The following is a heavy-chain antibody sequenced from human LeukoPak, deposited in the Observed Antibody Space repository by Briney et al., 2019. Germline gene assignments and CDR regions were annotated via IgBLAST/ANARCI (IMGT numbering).Heavy chain of an antibody. J-gene: IGHJ4*02. V-gene: IGHV4-61*02. CDR3: AREWSGVAAQFDY. CDR1: GGSISSGSYY. CDR2: IYTSGST. Sequence: PSETLSLTCTVSGGSISSGSYYWSWIRQPAGKGLEWIGRIYTSGSTNYNPSLKSRVTISVDTSKNQFSLKLSSVTAADTAVYYCAREWSGVAAQFDYWGQGTLVTVSS. D-gene: IGHD6-6*01.